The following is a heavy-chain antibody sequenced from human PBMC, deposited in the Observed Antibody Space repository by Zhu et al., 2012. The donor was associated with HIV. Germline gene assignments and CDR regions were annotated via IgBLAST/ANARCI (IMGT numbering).Heavy chain of an antibody. CDR1: GYSISSSNW. CDR3: ARIREDILTGYYYMDV. Sequence: QVQLQESGPGLVKPSDTLSLTCAVSGYSISSSNWWGWIRQPPGKGLEWIAYMSYSGSTYYNVSLKSRVTMSVDTSKNQFSLKLRSVTAVDTAVYYCARIREDILTGYYYMDVWGKGTTVTVSS. CDR2: MSYSGST. V-gene: IGHV4-28*01. J-gene: IGHJ6*03. D-gene: IGHD3-9*01.